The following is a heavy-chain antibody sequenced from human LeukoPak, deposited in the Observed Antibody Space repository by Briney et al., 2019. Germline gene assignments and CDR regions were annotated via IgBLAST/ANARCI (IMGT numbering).Heavy chain of an antibody. CDR1: GYTFTSYD. CDR3: ARGSRITIFGVVIIGFDP. J-gene: IGHJ5*02. CDR2: MNPNSGNT. D-gene: IGHD3-3*01. Sequence: GASVKVSCKASGYTFTSYDINWVRQATGQGLEWMGWMNPNSGNTGYAQKFQGRVTMTRNTSISTAYMELSSLRSEDTAAYYCARGSRITIFGVVIIGFDPWGQGTLVTVSS. V-gene: IGHV1-8*01.